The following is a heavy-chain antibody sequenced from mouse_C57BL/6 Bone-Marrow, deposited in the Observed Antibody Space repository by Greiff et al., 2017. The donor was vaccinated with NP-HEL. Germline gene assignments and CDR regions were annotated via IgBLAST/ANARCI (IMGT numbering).Heavy chain of an antibody. V-gene: IGHV14-4*01. D-gene: IGHD1-1*01. CDR3: TTGGSSPYAMDY. CDR1: GFNIKDDY. Sequence: EVQLQQSGAELVRPGASVKLSCTVSGFNIKDDYMHWVKQRPEQGLEWIGWIDPENGDTEYASPFHGKATIPADPSSNTAYLQLSSLTSEDTAVYYCTTGGSSPYAMDYWGQGTSVTVSS. CDR2: IDPENGDT. J-gene: IGHJ4*01.